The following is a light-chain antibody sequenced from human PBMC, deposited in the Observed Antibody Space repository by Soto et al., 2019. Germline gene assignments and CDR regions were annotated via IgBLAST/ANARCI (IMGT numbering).Light chain of an antibody. CDR3: MQPLQSWP. CDR1: QSLLHSNGYNY. V-gene: IGKV2-28*01. J-gene: IGKJ1*01. Sequence: DIVMTRSPLSLPVTHGEPASISCSSSQSLLHSNGYNYLDWYLQKPGQSPQLLIYLGSNRASGVPDRFSGSGSGTDFTLKISRVEAEDVGVYYCMQPLQSWPFGQGTKAAIK. CDR2: LGS.